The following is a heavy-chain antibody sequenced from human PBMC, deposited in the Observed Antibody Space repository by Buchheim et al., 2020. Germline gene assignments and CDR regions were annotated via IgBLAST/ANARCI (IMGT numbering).Heavy chain of an antibody. CDR2: VKRDGSET. D-gene: IGHD3-3*02. V-gene: IGHV3-74*01. J-gene: IGHJ6*02. Sequence: EVQLVESGGGLVQPGGSLRLSCAASGFSFSSYWMNWVRQAPGKGLVWISCVKRDGSETFYADNVKGRFTISRDNDKNTLYLQMNSLRAEDTAVYYCARGAFADGLDAWGQGTT. CDR3: ARGAFADGLDA. CDR1: GFSFSSYW.